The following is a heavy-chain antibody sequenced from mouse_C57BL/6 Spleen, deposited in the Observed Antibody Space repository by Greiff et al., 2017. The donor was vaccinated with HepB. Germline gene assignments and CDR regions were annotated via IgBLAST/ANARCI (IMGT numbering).Heavy chain of an antibody. CDR1: GYTFTSYW. CDR2: IDPSDSYT. V-gene: IGHV1-50*01. CDR3: ARWRLRQDFDY. J-gene: IGHJ2*01. D-gene: IGHD2-4*01. Sequence: VQLQQPGAELVKPGASVKLSCKASGYTFTSYWMQWVKQRPGQGLEWIGEIDPSDSYTNYNQKFKGKATLTVDTSSSPAYMQLSSLTSEDSAVYYCARWRLRQDFDYWGQGTTLTVSS.